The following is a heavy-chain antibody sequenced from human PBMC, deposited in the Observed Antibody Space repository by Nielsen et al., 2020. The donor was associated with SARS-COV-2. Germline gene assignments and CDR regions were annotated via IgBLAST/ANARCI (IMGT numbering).Heavy chain of an antibody. V-gene: IGHV3-9*01. CDR1: GFTFDDYA. J-gene: IGHJ4*02. D-gene: IGHD4-17*01. CDR3: AKDEGGGNYGPFDY. Sequence: SLKISCVASGFTFDDYAMHWVRQAPGKGLEWVSGISWNSIRVDYADSVKDRFTISRDNAKNSLYLEMNSLRTEDTALYYCAKDEGGGNYGPFDYWGQGALVTVSS. CDR2: ISWNSIRV.